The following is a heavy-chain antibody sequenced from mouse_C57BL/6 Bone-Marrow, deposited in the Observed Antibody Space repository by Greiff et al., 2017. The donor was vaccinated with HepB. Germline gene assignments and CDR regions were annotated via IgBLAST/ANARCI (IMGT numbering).Heavy chain of an antibody. Sequence: EVQLQQSGPELVKPGASVKISCKASGYTFTDYYMNWVKQSHGKSLEWIGDINPNNGGTSYNQKFKGKATLTVDKSSSTAHMELRSLTSEDSAVYYCARRRGTYWGQGTLVTVSA. CDR1: GYTFTDYY. CDR2: INPNNGGT. J-gene: IGHJ3*01. CDR3: ARRRGTY. V-gene: IGHV1-26*01. D-gene: IGHD4-1*01.